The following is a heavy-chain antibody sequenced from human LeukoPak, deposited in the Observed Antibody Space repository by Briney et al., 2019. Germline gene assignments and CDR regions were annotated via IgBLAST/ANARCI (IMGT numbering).Heavy chain of an antibody. D-gene: IGHD3-16*01. CDR3: ARTRGMSY. V-gene: IGHV4-34*01. J-gene: IGHJ4*02. Sequence: KPSETLPLTCAVYGGSFSGYYWSWIRQPPGEGLEWIGEINHSGSTNYNPSLKSRVTISVDTSKNQFSLKPSSVTAADTAVYYCARTRGMSYWGQGTLVTVSS. CDR1: GGSFSGYY. CDR2: INHSGST.